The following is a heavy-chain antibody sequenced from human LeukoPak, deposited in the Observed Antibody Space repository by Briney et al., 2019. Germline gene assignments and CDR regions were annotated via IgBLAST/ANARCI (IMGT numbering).Heavy chain of an antibody. D-gene: IGHD3-22*01. V-gene: IGHV4-30-2*01. CDR3: ARAPYHSSGYFYY. Sequence: YIYHSGSTYYNPSLKSRVTISVDRSKNQFSLKLSSVTAADTAVYYCARAPYHSSGYFYYWGQGTLVTVSS. J-gene: IGHJ4*02. CDR2: IYHSGST.